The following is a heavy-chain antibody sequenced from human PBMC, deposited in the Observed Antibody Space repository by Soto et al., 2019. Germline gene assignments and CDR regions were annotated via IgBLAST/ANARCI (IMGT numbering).Heavy chain of an antibody. J-gene: IGHJ4*02. CDR1: GFTVRSIY. CDR2: IYTGGNT. D-gene: IGHD3-22*01. Sequence: PGRLLRLSCAASGFTVRSIYMTWVRQTPGKGLEWVSVIYTGGNTYSADSVKGRFTISRDNSKNTLYLLMNSLRAEDTAVYYCAKDPYNYDSSGYYSSDFWGQGTLVTVSS. V-gene: IGHV3-66*02. CDR3: AKDPYNYDSSGYYSSDF.